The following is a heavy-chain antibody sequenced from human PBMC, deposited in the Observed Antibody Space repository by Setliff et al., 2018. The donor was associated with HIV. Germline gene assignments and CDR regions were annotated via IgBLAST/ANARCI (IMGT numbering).Heavy chain of an antibody. V-gene: IGHV4-34*12. J-gene: IGHJ6*02. CDR3: ARVPSCADSWCYMYYYYYYGMDV. Sequence: PSETLSLTCALYGGSLTNYYWTWIRKSPGKGLEWIGEIVDSGATTYNPSLKSRVTILLGTSKKQFSLKLNSVTAADAAVYYCARVPSCADSWCYMYYYYYYGMDVWGQGTTVTVS. D-gene: IGHD2-8*02. CDR1: GGSLTNYY. CDR2: IVDSGAT.